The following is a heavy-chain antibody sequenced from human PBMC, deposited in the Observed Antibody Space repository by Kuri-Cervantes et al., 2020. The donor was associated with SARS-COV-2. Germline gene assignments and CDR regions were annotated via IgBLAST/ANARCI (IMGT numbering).Heavy chain of an antibody. D-gene: IGHD3-22*01. CDR2: IYHSGST. CDR1: GYSISSGYY. V-gene: IGHV4-38-2*01. CDR3: ARVVTNPLDYDSSGSTFDP. Sequence: SQTLSLTCAVSGYSISSGYYWGWIRQPPGEGLEWIGSIYHSGSTYYNPSLKSRVTISVDTSKNQFSLKLSSVTAADAAVYYCARVVTNPLDYDSSGSTFDPWGQGTLVTVSS. J-gene: IGHJ5*02.